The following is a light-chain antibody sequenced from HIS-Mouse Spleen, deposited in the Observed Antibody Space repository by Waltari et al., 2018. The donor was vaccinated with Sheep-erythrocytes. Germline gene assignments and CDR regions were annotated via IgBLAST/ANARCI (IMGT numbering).Light chain of an antibody. CDR3: QQSYSTPPLT. J-gene: IGKJ4*01. Sequence: DIQMTQSPSSLSASVGDRVTITCRASQSISRYLNLYQQKLGKAPKLLIYAASSLQSGVPSRFSGSGSGTDFTLTISSLQPEDFATYYCQQSYSTPPLTFGGGTKVEIK. CDR2: AAS. CDR1: QSISRY. V-gene: IGKV1-39*01.